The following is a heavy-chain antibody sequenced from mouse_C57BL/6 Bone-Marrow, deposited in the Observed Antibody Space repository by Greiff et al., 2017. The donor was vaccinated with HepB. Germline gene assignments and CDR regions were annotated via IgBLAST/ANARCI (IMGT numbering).Heavy chain of an antibody. CDR3: ASPITTVRYYAMDY. J-gene: IGHJ4*01. D-gene: IGHD1-1*01. Sequence: EVQLVESGGGLVKPGGSLKLSCAASGFTFSDYGMHWVRQAPEKGLEWVAYISSGSSTIYYADTVKGRFTISRDNAKNTLFLQMTSLRSEDTAMYYCASPITTVRYYAMDYWGQGTSVTVSS. V-gene: IGHV5-17*01. CDR1: GFTFSDYG. CDR2: ISSGSSTI.